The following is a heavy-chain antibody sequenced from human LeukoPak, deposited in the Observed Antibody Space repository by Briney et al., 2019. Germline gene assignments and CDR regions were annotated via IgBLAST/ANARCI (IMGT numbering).Heavy chain of an antibody. J-gene: IGHJ3*02. Sequence: GGSLRLSCAASGFIVSSKYMSWVRQAPGKGLEWVAFIRYDGSNKYYADSVKGRFTISRDNSKNTLYLQMNSLRAEDTAVYYCAKRGGWLVLGAFDIWGQGTMVTVSS. CDR1: GFIVSSKY. CDR3: AKRGGWLVLGAFDI. D-gene: IGHD6-19*01. CDR2: IRYDGSNK. V-gene: IGHV3-30*02.